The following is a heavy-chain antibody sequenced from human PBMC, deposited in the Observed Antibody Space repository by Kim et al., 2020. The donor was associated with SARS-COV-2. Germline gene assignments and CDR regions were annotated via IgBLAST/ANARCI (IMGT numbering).Heavy chain of an antibody. J-gene: IGHJ1*01. D-gene: IGHD6-19*01. Sequence: SETLSLTCTVSGGSISSSSYYWGWIRQPPGKGLEWIGSIYYSGSTYYNPSLKSRVTISVDTSKNQFSLKLSSVTAADTAVYYCARDGHIGSGWYPFELEHWGQGTLVTVSS. CDR2: IYYSGST. V-gene: IGHV4-39*07. CDR3: ARDGHIGSGWYPFELEH. CDR1: GGSISSSSYY.